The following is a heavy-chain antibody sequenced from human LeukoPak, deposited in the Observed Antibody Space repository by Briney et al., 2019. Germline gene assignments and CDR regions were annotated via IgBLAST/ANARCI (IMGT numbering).Heavy chain of an antibody. D-gene: IGHD6-13*01. J-gene: IGHJ3*02. Sequence: GGSLRLSCAASGFTFSNAWMSWVRQAPGKGLEWVGRIKSKTDGGTTDYAAPVKGRFTISRDDSKNTLYLQMNSLRAEDTAVYYCARGRIAAAGRGFDAFDIWGQGTMVTVSS. CDR3: ARGRIAAAGRGFDAFDI. CDR2: IKSKTDGGTT. V-gene: IGHV3-15*01. CDR1: GFTFSNAW.